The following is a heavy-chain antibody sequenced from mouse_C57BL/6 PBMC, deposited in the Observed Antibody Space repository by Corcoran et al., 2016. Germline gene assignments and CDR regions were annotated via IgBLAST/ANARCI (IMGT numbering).Heavy chain of an antibody. V-gene: IGHV1-26*01. CDR1: GYTFTDYY. D-gene: IGHD2-3*01. Sequence: EVQLQQSGPELVKPGASVKISCKASGYTFTDYYMNWVKQSHGKSLEWIGDINPNNGGTSYNQKFKGKATLTVDKSSSTAYMELRSLTSEDSAVYYCAAYDPSYWYFDVWGTGTTVTVSS. CDR2: INPNNGGT. CDR3: AAYDPSYWYFDV. J-gene: IGHJ1*03.